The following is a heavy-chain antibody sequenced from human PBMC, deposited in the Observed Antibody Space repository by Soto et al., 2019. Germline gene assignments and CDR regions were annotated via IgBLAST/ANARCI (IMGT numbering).Heavy chain of an antibody. CDR1: GGSISSSSYY. Sequence: QLQLQESGPGLVKPSETLSLTCTVSGGSISSSSYYWGWIRQPPGKGLEWIGSIYYRGSTYYNPSLTSRVTISVDTSKNQFSLKLSSVTAADTAVYYCARVAYYYDSSGRRSSWFDPWGQGTLVTVSS. V-gene: IGHV4-39*01. CDR2: IYYRGST. D-gene: IGHD3-22*01. J-gene: IGHJ5*02. CDR3: ARVAYYYDSSGRRSSWFDP.